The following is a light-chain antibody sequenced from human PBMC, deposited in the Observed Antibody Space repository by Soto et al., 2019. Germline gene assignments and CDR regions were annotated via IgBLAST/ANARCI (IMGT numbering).Light chain of an antibody. CDR1: QSIKSSS. Sequence: EIVLTQSPANLCLSPGERATVSCRASQSIKSSSLAWYQQRPGQAPRLLIYGASTRATGIPARFSGSGSGTDFTLTISRLEPEDFAVYYCQQYGSSPRTFGQGTKVDIK. CDR2: GAS. CDR3: QQYGSSPRT. V-gene: IGKV3-20*01. J-gene: IGKJ1*01.